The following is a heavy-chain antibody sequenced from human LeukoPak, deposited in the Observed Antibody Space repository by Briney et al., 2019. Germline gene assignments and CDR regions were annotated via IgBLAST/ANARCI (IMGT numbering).Heavy chain of an antibody. D-gene: IGHD2-21*01. CDR2: ISGSGGST. CDR1: GFTFSTYA. CDR3: AKDRRSVTPYCSDY. V-gene: IGHV3-23*01. J-gene: IGHJ4*02. Sequence: GGSLRLSCAASGFTFSTYAMNWVRQAPGKGLEWVSGISGSGGSTYYADSVKGRFTISRDNSKNPLYLKMNSMRAEDTAVYYCAKDRRSVTPYCSDYWGQGTLVTVSS.